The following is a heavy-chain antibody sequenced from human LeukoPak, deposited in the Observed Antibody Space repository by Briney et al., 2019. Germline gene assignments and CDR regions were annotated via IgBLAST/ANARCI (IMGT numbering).Heavy chain of an antibody. CDR2: IYSSGST. D-gene: IGHD5-18*01. V-gene: IGHV3-66*01. Sequence: GGSLRVSCVASGFTVSSNYMTWVRQAPGKGLEWVSVIYSSGSTYYADSVKGRFTVPRDSSKNTLFLQMNSLRADDTAMYYCATVPYGYLGYYYYYMDVWGKGTTVTISS. J-gene: IGHJ6*03. CDR3: ATVPYGYLGYYYYYMDV. CDR1: GFTVSSNY.